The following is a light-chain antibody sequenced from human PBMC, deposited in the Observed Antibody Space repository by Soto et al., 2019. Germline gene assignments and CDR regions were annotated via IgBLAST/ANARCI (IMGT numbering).Light chain of an antibody. J-gene: IGKJ1*01. CDR3: QQYDTYPWT. CDR1: QSVSSW. V-gene: IGKV1-5*03. Sequence: DIQMTQSPSTLSASVGDRVTITCRASQSVSSWLAWYQQKPGKAPKLLIYKASSLESGVPSRFSGGGSGTEFTLTISSLQPDDFAAYYCQQYDTYPWTLGQGTKVDIK. CDR2: KAS.